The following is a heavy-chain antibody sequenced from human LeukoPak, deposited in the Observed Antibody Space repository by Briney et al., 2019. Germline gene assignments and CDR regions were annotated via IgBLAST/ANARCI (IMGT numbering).Heavy chain of an antibody. CDR2: IHQDGSEK. CDR3: AREGPSNYCSGGSCYYGY. Sequence: GGSLRLSCAASGFTFSSYWMSWVRQAPGTGLEWVANIHQDGSEKYYVDSVKGRFTISRDNAKNSLHLQMNSLRAEDTAVYYCAREGPSNYCSGGSCYYGYWGQGTLVTVSS. V-gene: IGHV3-7*01. D-gene: IGHD2-15*01. CDR1: GFTFSSYW. J-gene: IGHJ4*02.